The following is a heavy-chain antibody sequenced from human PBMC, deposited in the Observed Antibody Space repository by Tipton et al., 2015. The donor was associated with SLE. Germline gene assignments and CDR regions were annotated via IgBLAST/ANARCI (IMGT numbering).Heavy chain of an antibody. J-gene: IGHJ4*02. CDR3: ARGTGDIRY. V-gene: IGHV1-18*01. Sequence: QVQLVQSGAEVRKPGASVKVSCKASGYTFTNYGISWVRQAPGQGLEWMGWISAHNGDTKYAQRFQGRVTMTTDTSTATAYMELRSLKSDDTALYYCARGTGDIRYWGQGTLVTVSS. CDR1: GYTFTNYG. CDR2: ISAHNGDT. D-gene: IGHD7-27*01.